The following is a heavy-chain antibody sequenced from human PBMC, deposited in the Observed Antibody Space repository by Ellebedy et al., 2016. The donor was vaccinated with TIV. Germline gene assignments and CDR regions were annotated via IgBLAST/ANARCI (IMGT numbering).Heavy chain of an antibody. CDR3: ARGARYYYYMDV. CDR2: IYYSGST. CDR1: GGSISSSSYY. V-gene: IGHV4-39*01. Sequence: SETLSLXCTVSGGSISSSSYYWGWIRQPPGKGLEWIGSIYYSGSTYYNPSLKSRVTISVDTSKNQFSLKLGSVTAADTAVYYCARGARYYYYMDVWGKGTTVTVSS. J-gene: IGHJ6*03.